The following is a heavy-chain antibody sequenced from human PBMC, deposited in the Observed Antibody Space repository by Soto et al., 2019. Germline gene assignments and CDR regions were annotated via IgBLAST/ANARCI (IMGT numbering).Heavy chain of an antibody. CDR3: VKDYHYDSLTGYRPFDY. CDR2: ISGSGGAT. D-gene: IGHD3-9*01. J-gene: IGHJ4*02. V-gene: IGHV3-23*01. Sequence: EVQVLESGGGLVQPGGSRRLSCAASGFTFRNYAMSWVRQAPGRGLEWVSSISGSGGATHHADSVQGRFTISRDNSENTLYLQMNSLRAEDTAQYYCVKDYHYDSLTGYRPFDYWGQGTLVIVSS. CDR1: GFTFRNYA.